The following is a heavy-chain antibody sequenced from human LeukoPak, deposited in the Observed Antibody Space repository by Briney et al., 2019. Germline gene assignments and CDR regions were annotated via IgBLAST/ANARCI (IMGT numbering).Heavy chain of an antibody. CDR2: ISSSGSTT. J-gene: IGHJ6*04. CDR3: AELGITMIGGV. Sequence: GGSLRLSCAASGFTFSDYYMSWIRQAPGKGPEWVSYISSSGSTTYYADSVKGRFTIFRDNAKNSLYLQMNSLRAEDTAVYYCAELGITMIGGVWGKGTTVTISS. V-gene: IGHV3-11*04. D-gene: IGHD3-10*02. CDR1: GFTFSDYY.